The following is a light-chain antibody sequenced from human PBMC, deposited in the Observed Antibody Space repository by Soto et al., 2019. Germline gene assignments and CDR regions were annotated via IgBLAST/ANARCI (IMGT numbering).Light chain of an antibody. J-gene: IGKJ2*01. Sequence: EIVLTQSPATLSLSPGERATLSCRASQGVGTYLAWYQQKPGQAPRLLIYDASNRATGIPARFSGSGSGTDFTLTISSLEPEDFAVYYCQQRSNWPPRYTFGQGTKLEIK. V-gene: IGKV3-11*01. CDR3: QQRSNWPPRYT. CDR2: DAS. CDR1: QGVGTY.